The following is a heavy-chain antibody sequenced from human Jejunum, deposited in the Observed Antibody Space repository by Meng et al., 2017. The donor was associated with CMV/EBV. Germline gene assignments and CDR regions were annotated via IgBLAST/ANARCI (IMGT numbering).Heavy chain of an antibody. CDR2: ISNSGNYI. D-gene: IGHD3-3*01. Sequence: AASGLTFSTDMMNGVRQAPGKGREWVSSISNSGNYIYYADSVKGRFTISRDNAKNLVYLQMNSLRGEDTAVYYCARGNDFRYGMDVWGQGTTVTVSS. CDR3: ARGNDFRYGMDV. J-gene: IGHJ6*02. V-gene: IGHV3-21*06. CDR1: GLTFSTDM.